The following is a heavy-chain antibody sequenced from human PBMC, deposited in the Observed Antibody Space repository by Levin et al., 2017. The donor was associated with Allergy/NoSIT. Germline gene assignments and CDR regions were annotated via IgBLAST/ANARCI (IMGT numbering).Heavy chain of an antibody. D-gene: IGHD5-12*01. J-gene: IGHJ4*02. CDR2: IYYSGST. Sequence: SETLSLTCTVSGGSISSYYWSWIRQPPGKGLEWIGYIYYSGSTNYNPSLKSRVTISVDTSKNQFSLKLSSVTAADTAVYYCARSEYSGYGGNYYFDYWGQGTLVTVSS. V-gene: IGHV4-59*01. CDR1: GGSISSYY. CDR3: ARSEYSGYGGNYYFDY.